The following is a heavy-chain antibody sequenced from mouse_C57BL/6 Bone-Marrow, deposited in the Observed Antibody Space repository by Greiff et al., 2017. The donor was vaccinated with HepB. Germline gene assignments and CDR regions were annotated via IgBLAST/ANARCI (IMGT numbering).Heavy chain of an antibody. CDR2: IYPRSGNT. V-gene: IGHV1-81*01. Sequence: VQVVESGAELARPGASVKLSCKASGYTFTSYGISWVKQRTGQGLEWIGEIYPRSGNTYYNEKFKGKATLTADKSSSTAYMELRSLTSEDSAVYFCAREGTDWYFDVWGTGTTVTVSS. CDR1: GYTFTSYG. J-gene: IGHJ1*03. D-gene: IGHD4-1*01. CDR3: AREGTDWYFDV.